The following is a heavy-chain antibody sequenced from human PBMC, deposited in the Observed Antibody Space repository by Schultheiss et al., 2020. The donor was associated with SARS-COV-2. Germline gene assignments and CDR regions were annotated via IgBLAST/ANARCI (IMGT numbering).Heavy chain of an antibody. J-gene: IGHJ4*02. V-gene: IGHV3-23*01. D-gene: IGHD3-22*01. CDR2: ISDGGSAT. Sequence: GESLKISCVASGFTFGSYTMNWVRQAPGKGLEWVSSISDGGSATYYADSVKGRFTISRDNSKNTLHLVMNSLTAEDTAVYYCARSSGYYSYFDYWGQGTLVTVSS. CDR1: GFTFGSYT. CDR3: ARSSGYYSYFDY.